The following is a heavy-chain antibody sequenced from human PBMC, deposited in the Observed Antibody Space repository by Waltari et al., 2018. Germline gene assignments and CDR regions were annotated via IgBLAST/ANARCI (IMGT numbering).Heavy chain of an antibody. CDR2: ISYDGSNK. V-gene: IGHV3-30*18. J-gene: IGHJ4*02. Sequence: QVQLVESGGGVVQPGRSLRLSCAASGFTFSSYGMHWVRQAPGKGLEWVAVISYDGSNKYYADSVKGRFTISRDNSKNTLYLQMNSLRAEDTAVYYCAKDPTTPPYSYGPVTYYFDYWGQGTLVTVSS. CDR1: GFTFSSYG. CDR3: AKDPTTPPYSYGPVTYYFDY. D-gene: IGHD5-18*01.